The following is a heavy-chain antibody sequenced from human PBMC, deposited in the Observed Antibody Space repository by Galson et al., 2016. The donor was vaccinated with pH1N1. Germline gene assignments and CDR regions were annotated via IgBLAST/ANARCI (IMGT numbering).Heavy chain of an antibody. V-gene: IGHV4-34*01. CDR2: INHGGST. CDR1: GGSFRGYY. D-gene: IGHD6-19*01. Sequence: SETLSLTCAVYGGSFRGYYWSWIRQSPEKGLEWIGEINHGGSTNYNPSLEGRVALSLDTSKNQFSLRLMAATAADTAVYFCARHSTSGFPTIEVAARRRSFDVWGQGTLVTVSS. J-gene: IGHJ3*01. CDR3: ARHSTSGFPTIEVAARRRSFDV.